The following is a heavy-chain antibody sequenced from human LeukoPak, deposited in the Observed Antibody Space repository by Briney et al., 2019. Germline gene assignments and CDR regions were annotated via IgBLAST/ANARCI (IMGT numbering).Heavy chain of an antibody. CDR2: IKQDGSEK. CDR1: GFSFSSYG. Sequence: GGSLRLSCAAYGFSFSSYGMHWVRQAPGKGLEWVANIKQDGSEKYYVDSVKGRFTISRDNAKNSLYLQMNSLRAEDTALYYCARDLLRGGMVPTVADYWGQGTLVTVSS. V-gene: IGHV3-7*01. D-gene: IGHD3-10*01. CDR3: ARDLLRGGMVPTVADY. J-gene: IGHJ4*02.